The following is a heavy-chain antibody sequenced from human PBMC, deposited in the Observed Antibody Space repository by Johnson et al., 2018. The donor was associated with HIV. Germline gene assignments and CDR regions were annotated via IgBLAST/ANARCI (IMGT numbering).Heavy chain of an antibody. Sequence: VQLVESGGGVVQPGGSLRLSCAASGFTFSSYGMNWVRQAPGKGLEWVAVISYDGSNKYYADSVKVRFTISRDNSKNTLYLQMNSLRVEDTAVYYCASLTWVARSSRFYAFDIWGQGTMVTVSS. CDR1: GFTFSSYG. D-gene: IGHD6-13*01. CDR2: ISYDGSNK. V-gene: IGHV3-30*19. CDR3: ASLTWVARSSRFYAFDI. J-gene: IGHJ3*02.